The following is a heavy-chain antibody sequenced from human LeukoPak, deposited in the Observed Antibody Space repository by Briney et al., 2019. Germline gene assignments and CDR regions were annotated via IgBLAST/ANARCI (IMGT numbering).Heavy chain of an antibody. V-gene: IGHV4-30-4*01. D-gene: IGHD3-10*01. CDR3: AREAPANPGSYVDY. J-gene: IGHJ4*02. CDR2: MHYSGIT. Sequence: KPSETLSLTCTVSGGSIRSGDYFWSWIRQSPGKGLQWIGYMHYSGITNYNASLKSRLTMSVDTSKNQFYLKLSSVSAADTAVYYCAREAPANPGSYVDYWGQGTLVTVSS. CDR1: GGSIRSGDYF.